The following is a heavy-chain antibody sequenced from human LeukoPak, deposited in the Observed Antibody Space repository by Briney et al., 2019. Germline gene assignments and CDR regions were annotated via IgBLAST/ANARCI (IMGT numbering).Heavy chain of an antibody. CDR2: INHSGST. D-gene: IGHD6-13*01. Sequence: SETLSLTCAVYGGSFSDYYWTWIRQPPGKGLEWIGEINHSGSTNHNPSLKSRVAISVDTSKKQFFLRLSSVTAADTAVYYCAEGHRYSSSWYWSHWFDPWGQGTLVTVSS. CDR1: GGSFSDYY. V-gene: IGHV4-34*01. CDR3: AEGHRYSSSWYWSHWFDP. J-gene: IGHJ5*02.